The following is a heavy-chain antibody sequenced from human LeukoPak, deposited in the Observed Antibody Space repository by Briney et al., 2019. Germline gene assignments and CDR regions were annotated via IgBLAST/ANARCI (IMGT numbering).Heavy chain of an antibody. V-gene: IGHV4-59*08. CDR2: ISYSGST. CDR3: ARWGSVTSLSSHWYFDL. Sequence: SETLSLTCTVSGDSISSDYWSWIRQPPGKGLEWIGYISYSGSTTYNPSLRGRVTISLDTSKTHFSLKLTSVTAADTAVYFCARWGSVTSLSSHWYFDLWGRGTLVIVSS. CDR1: GDSISSDY. D-gene: IGHD4-17*01. J-gene: IGHJ2*01.